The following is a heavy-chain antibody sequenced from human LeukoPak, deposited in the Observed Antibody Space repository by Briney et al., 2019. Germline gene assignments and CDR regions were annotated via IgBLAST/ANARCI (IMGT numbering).Heavy chain of an antibody. CDR3: AREIGYCSSTSCYKRAFDI. V-gene: IGHV1-46*01. CDR2: INPSGGST. J-gene: IGHJ3*02. CDR1: GYTFTSYY. Sequence: ASVKVSCKASGYTFTSYYMHWVRQAPGQGLEWMGIINPSGGSTSYAQKFQGRVTMTRDTSTSTVYMELSSLRSEDTAVYCCAREIGYCSSTSCYKRAFDIWGQGTMVTVSS. D-gene: IGHD2-2*02.